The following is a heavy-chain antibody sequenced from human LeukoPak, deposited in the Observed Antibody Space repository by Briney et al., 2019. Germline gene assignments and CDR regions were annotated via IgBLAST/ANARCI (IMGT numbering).Heavy chain of an antibody. J-gene: IGHJ4*02. CDR3: ARDVYSSGWYFDY. V-gene: IGHV3-53*01. CDR2: IYSGGST. CDR1: GFTVSSNY. Sequence: GGSLRLSCAASGFTVSSNYLSWVRQAPGKGLEWVSVIYSGGSTYYADSVKGRFTISRDNSKNTLYLQMNSLRAEDTAVYYCARDVYSSGWYFDYWGQGTLVTVSS. D-gene: IGHD6-19*01.